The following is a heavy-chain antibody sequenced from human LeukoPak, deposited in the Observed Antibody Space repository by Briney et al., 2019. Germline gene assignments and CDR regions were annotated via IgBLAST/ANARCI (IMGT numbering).Heavy chain of an antibody. CDR3: ASGGYGDDYFDY. CDR2: IKQDGSEK. D-gene: IGHD4-17*01. CDR1: GFTVSSNY. Sequence: GGSLRLSCAASGFTVSSNYMSWVRQAPGKGLEWVANIKQDGSEKYYVDSVKGRFTISRDNAKNSLYLQMNSLRAEDTAVYYCASGGYGDDYFDYWGQGTLVTVSS. J-gene: IGHJ4*02. V-gene: IGHV3-7*01.